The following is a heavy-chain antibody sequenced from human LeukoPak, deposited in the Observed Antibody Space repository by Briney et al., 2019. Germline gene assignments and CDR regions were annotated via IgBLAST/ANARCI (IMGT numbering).Heavy chain of an antibody. D-gene: IGHD3-22*01. CDR3: ARSYLFVAITMIPNWFDP. J-gene: IGHJ5*02. CDR1: GYTFTSYG. Sequence: ASVKVSCKASGYTFTSYGISWVQQAPGQGLEWMGWISAYNGNTNYAQKLQGRVTMTTDTSTSTAYMELRSLRSDDTAVYYCARSYLFVAITMIPNWFDPWGQGTLVTVSS. CDR2: ISAYNGNT. V-gene: IGHV1-18*01.